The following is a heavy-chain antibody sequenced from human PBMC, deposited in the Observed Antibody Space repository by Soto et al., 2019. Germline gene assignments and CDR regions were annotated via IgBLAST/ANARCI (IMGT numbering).Heavy chain of an antibody. CDR2: IKQDGSDK. V-gene: IGHV3-7*01. CDR1: GFTFSTYW. J-gene: IGHJ2*01. CDR3: ALGWSLDL. Sequence: EVQLVESGGNLVQPGGSLRLSCAASGFTFSTYWMSWVRQAPGKGLEWVANIKQDGSDKYYVDSVKGRFTISRDNAKNSLYLQMNTLKAEDTAVYCCALGWSLDLWGRGTLVTVSS.